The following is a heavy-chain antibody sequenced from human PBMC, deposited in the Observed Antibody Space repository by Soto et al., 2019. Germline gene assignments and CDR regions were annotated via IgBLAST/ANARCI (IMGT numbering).Heavy chain of an antibody. CDR2: IYAGGST. V-gene: IGHV3-53*01. D-gene: IGHD1-26*01. CDR3: ARGKSSDWEHPVN. Sequence: EVQLVESGGGLIQPGRSLRLSCAASGFTVSSSYMSWVRQAPGKGLEWVSVIYAGGSTYSTDSVKGRFTISRDNSNNTLYLQMNSLRVEDTAVYFCARGKSSDWEHPVNWGQGTLVIVSP. CDR1: GFTVSSSY. J-gene: IGHJ4*02.